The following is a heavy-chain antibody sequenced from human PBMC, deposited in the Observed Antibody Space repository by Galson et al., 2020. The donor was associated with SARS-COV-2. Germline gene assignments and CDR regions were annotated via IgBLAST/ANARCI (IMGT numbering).Heavy chain of an antibody. V-gene: IGHV3-23*01. Sequence: GGSMRLSCAASGFKFHNYAMSWVRQPPGRGLEWVSGISASDGSTYYADSVKGRFTISRDDSQSTLVLHMSSLRADDTAIYYCVKLPWATMVVAVADHWGRGTLVTVSS. J-gene: IGHJ4*02. CDR1: GFKFHNYA. CDR3: VKLPWATMVVAVADH. CDR2: ISASDGST. D-gene: IGHD3-10*01.